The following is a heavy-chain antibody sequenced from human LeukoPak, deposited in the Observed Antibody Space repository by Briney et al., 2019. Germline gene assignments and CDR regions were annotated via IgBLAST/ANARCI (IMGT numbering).Heavy chain of an antibody. CDR3: ARGNILTAYYNDY. J-gene: IGHJ4*02. CDR2: TNPSGGST. V-gene: IGHV1-46*01. Sequence: ASGKVSFKAAGYTFTNYYIHWVRQRPGQGLEWVGVTNPSGGSTDFPHEFAGRVTLTRDKSTSTVYMELSSLRSEDTDVYYCARGNILTAYYNDYWGQGTLVTVSS. D-gene: IGHD3-9*01. CDR1: GYTFTNYY.